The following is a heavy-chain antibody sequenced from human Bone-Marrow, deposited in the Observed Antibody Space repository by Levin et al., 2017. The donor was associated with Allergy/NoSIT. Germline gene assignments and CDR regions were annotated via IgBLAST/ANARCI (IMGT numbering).Heavy chain of an antibody. V-gene: IGHV1-69*13. CDR3: ARDSGEGIAAAAESRFDHYYYYYGMDV. CDR1: GGTFSSYA. Sequence: SVKVSCKASGGTFSSYAISWVRQAPGQGLEWMGGIIPIFGTANYAQKFQGRVTITADESTSTAYMELSSLRSEDTAVYYCARDSGEGIAAAAESRFDHYYYYYGMDVWGQGTTVTVSS. J-gene: IGHJ6*02. D-gene: IGHD6-13*01. CDR2: IIPIFGTA.